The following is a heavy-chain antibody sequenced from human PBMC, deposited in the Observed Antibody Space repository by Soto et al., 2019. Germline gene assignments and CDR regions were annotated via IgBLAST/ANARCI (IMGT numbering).Heavy chain of an antibody. Sequence: ASVKVSCKVSGYTLTELSMHWVRQAPGKGLEWMGGFDPEDGETIYAQKFQGRVTMTRDTSTSTVYIELSSLRSEDTAVYYCAREEYSGYGHHAFDIWGPGTMVTVSS. CDR2: FDPEDGET. J-gene: IGHJ3*02. V-gene: IGHV1-24*01. CDR1: GYTLTELS. D-gene: IGHD5-12*01. CDR3: AREEYSGYGHHAFDI.